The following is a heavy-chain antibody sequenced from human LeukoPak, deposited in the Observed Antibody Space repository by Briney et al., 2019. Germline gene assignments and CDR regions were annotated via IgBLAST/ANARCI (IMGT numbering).Heavy chain of an antibody. CDR3: ARQRWLQYYFDY. Sequence: PSETLSLTCTVSGGSISSYYWSWIRQPPGKGLEWIGYIYYSGSTNYSPSLKSRVTISVDTSKNQFSLKLSSVTAADTAVYYCARQRWLQYYFDYWGQGTLVTVSS. D-gene: IGHD5-24*01. CDR1: GGSISSYY. J-gene: IGHJ4*02. V-gene: IGHV4-59*08. CDR2: IYYSGST.